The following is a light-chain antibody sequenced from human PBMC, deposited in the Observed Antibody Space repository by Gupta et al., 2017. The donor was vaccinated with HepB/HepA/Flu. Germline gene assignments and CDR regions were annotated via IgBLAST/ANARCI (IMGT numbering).Light chain of an antibody. CDR3: QSYDSTLSAYVV. CDR2: GNS. V-gene: IGLV1-40*01. J-gene: IGLJ2*01. Sequence: QSVLTQPPSXSGAPGQRVTISCTGSSSNIGAGYDVHWYHQLPGTAPNLLIYGNSNRPSGVPDRFSGSKSGTSASLAITGLQAEDEADYYCQSYDSTLSAYVVFGGGTKLTVL. CDR1: SSNIGAGYD.